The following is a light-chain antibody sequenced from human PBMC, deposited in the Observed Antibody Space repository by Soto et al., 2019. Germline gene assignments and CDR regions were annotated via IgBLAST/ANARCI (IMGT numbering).Light chain of an antibody. CDR2: DVS. CDR1: SSDVGGYNY. V-gene: IGLV2-14*01. CDR3: NSFTNSSTLGVL. J-gene: IGLJ2*01. Sequence: QSALTQPASVSGSPGQSITISCTGTSSDVGGYNYVSWFQQHPGKAPKLLIYDVSNRPSGVSNRFSGSKSGNTASLTISGLQAEDEADYYCNSFTNSSTLGVLFGGGTKLTVL.